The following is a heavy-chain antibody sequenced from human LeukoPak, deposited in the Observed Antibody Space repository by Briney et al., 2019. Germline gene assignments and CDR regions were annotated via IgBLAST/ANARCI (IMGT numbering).Heavy chain of an antibody. Sequence: GGSLRLSCAASGFTFSSYEMNWVRQAPGKGLEWVSYISSSGSTMYYADSVKGRFTFSRDNAKNSLYLQMNSLRAEDTAVYYCARANDNYYYYYMDVWGKGTTVTISS. CDR2: ISSSGSTM. J-gene: IGHJ6*03. CDR1: GFTFSSYE. V-gene: IGHV3-48*03. D-gene: IGHD3-9*01. CDR3: ARANDNYYYYYMDV.